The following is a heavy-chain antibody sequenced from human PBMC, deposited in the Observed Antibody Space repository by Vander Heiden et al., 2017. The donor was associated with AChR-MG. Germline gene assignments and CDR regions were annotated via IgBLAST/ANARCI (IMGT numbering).Heavy chain of an antibody. J-gene: IGHJ4*02. CDR2: IKSKTDGGTT. Sequence: EVQLVESGGGLVKPGGSLRLSCAASGFTFSNAWRSWVRQAPGKGLEWVGRIKSKTDGGTTDYAAPVKGRFTISRDDSKNTLYLQMNSLKTEDTAVYYCTTELTRSGYFFWGQGTLVTVSS. CDR1: GFTFSNAW. CDR3: TTELTRSGYFF. D-gene: IGHD3-3*01. V-gene: IGHV3-15*01.